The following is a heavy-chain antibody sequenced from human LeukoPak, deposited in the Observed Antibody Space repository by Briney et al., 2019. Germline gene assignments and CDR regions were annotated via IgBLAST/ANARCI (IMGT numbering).Heavy chain of an antibody. J-gene: IGHJ4*02. CDR3: AGPASLYLGSEDQGFES. Sequence: GGSLRLSCAPSRFTLSRFWMSWVRQAPGRGLEWVANIKQDGIDKRYVDSVKGRCTVSRDNSKNFLYLEMNSLRAEDTAVYYCAGPASLYLGSEDQGFESWGQGTLVTVSS. D-gene: IGHD6-25*01. V-gene: IGHV3-7*01. CDR1: RFTLSRFW. CDR2: IKQDGIDK.